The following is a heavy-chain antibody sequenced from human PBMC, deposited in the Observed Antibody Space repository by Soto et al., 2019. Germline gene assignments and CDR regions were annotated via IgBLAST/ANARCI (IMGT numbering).Heavy chain of an antibody. CDR2: ISWNSGSI. CDR3: AKDIHPYSSSSYFDY. D-gene: IGHD6-13*01. V-gene: IGHV3-9*01. CDR1: GFTFDDYA. Sequence: EVQLVESGGGLVQPGRSLRLSCAASGFTFDDYAMHWVRQAPGKGLEWVSGISWNSGSIGYADSVKGRFTISRDNAKNALYLQMSSLRAEDTALYYCAKDIHPYSSSSYFDYWGQGTLVTVSS. J-gene: IGHJ4*02.